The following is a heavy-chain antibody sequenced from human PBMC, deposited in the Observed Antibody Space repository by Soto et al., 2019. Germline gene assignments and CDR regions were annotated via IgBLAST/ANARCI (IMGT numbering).Heavy chain of an antibody. CDR3: ARDLYDILTGYYLYWYFDL. D-gene: IGHD3-9*01. CDR1: GDSVSNNGAA. V-gene: IGHV6-1*01. J-gene: IGHJ2*01. Sequence: SQTLSLTCAISGDSVSNNGAAWNWIRQSPSGGLEWLGRTYYRSKWFNDYAVSVKSRITISPDTSKNQFSLQLNAVTPDDTAVYYCARDLYDILTGYYLYWYFDLWGRGTLVTVSS. CDR2: TYYRSKWFN.